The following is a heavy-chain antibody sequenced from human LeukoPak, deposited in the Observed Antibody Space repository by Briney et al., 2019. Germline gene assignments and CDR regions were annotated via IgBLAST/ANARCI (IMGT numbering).Heavy chain of an antibody. Sequence: SETLSLTCTVSGGSISSYYWSWIRQPPGKGLELIGDIYYSGSTNYNPSLKSRVTISVDTSKNQFSLKLSSVTAADTAVYYCAIWRGLGYCSSTSCFRFDPWGQGTLVTVSS. CDR1: GGSISSYY. D-gene: IGHD2-2*01. CDR3: AIWRGLGYCSSTSCFRFDP. CDR2: IYYSGST. J-gene: IGHJ5*02. V-gene: IGHV4-59*01.